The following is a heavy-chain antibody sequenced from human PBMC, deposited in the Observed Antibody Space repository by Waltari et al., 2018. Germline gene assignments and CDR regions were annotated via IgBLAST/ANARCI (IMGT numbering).Heavy chain of an antibody. J-gene: IGHJ6*02. CDR1: GYRFTSYW. V-gene: IGHV5-10-1*03. Sequence: EVQLVQSGAEVKKPGESLRISCKGSGYRFTSYWISWVRQMHGKGLEWMGGIDPPTSYTNYSPSFQGHVTISADKSVSTAFLQWGSLKASDTAMYYCARLAMPGSPKYGMDVWGQGTTVTVSS. CDR2: IDPPTSYT. CDR3: ARLAMPGSPKYGMDV. D-gene: IGHD6-19*01.